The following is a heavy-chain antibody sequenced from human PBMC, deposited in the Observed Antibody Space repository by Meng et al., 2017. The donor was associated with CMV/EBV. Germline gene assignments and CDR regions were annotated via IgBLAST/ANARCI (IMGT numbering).Heavy chain of an antibody. V-gene: IGHV1-46*01. CDR3: ARFVGYCSSTSCYPKRGLVDY. Sequence: ASVKVSCKASGYTFTSYYMHWVRQAPGQGLEWMGIINPSGGSTSYAQKFQGRVTMTRDTSTSTVYMELSSLRSDDTAVYYCARFVGYCSSTSCYPKRGLVDYWGQGTLVTVSS. CDR1: GYTFTSYY. J-gene: IGHJ4*02. D-gene: IGHD2-2*01. CDR2: INPSGGST.